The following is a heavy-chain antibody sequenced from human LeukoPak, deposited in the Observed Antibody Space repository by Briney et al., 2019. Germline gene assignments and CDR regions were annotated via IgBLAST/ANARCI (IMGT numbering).Heavy chain of an antibody. Sequence: GGSLRLSCVGSGFTFSSYEMIGVRQVPGKGLEWVSYITSSGTTIYYADSVKGRFTISRDNAKNSLYLQMNSLRAEDTAVYYCARRQFFDYWGQGTLVTVSS. CDR3: ARRQFFDY. J-gene: IGHJ4*02. CDR2: ITSSGTTI. D-gene: IGHD5-24*01. CDR1: GFTFSSYE. V-gene: IGHV3-48*03.